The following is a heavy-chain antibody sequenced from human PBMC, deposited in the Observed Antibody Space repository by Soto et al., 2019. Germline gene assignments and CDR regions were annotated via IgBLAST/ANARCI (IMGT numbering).Heavy chain of an antibody. V-gene: IGHV3-23*01. J-gene: IGHJ4*02. CDR3: AKGILCSGGSCYYDYFDY. D-gene: IGHD2-15*01. CDR1: GFTFSSYA. Sequence: GGSLRLSCAASGFTFSSYAMSWVRQAPGKGLEWVSAISGSGGSAYYADSVKGRFTISRDNSKNTLYLQMNSLRAEDTAVYYCAKGILCSGGSCYYDYFDYWGQGTLVTVS. CDR2: ISGSGGSA.